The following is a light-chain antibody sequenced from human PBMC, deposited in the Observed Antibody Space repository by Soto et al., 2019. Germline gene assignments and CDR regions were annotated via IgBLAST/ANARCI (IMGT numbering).Light chain of an antibody. CDR1: QSISSY. V-gene: IGKV1-39*01. CDR2: AAS. J-gene: IGKJ4*01. CDR3: QQSYSTPLLT. Sequence: DIQMTQSPSSLSASVGYRVTITCRSSQSISSYLNWYQQKPGTAPKLLIYAASSLQSGVPSRFSGSGSGTDFTLTISSMQPEDFATYYCQQSYSTPLLTFGGGTKVDIK.